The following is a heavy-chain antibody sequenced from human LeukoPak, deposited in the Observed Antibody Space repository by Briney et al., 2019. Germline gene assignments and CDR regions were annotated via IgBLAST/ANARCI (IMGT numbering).Heavy chain of an antibody. CDR1: GVILINDV. CDR2: IVHDETEK. Sequence: GGSLRLSCAHPGVILINDVMCWVRPSPGRGLEWLAAIVHDETEKYYPESVKGRFTITRDNYKNLLQLQMSSLRGEDTAVYYCATEDLPRGDRNSFDIWGQGTMVTVSS. D-gene: IGHD2-21*01. V-gene: IGHV3-30*03. CDR3: ATEDLPRGDRNSFDI. J-gene: IGHJ3*02.